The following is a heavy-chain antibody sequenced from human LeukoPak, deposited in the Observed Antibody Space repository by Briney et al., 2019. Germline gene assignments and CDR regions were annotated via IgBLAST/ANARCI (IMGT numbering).Heavy chain of an antibody. D-gene: IGHD3-22*01. CDR1: GYTFTDYF. V-gene: IGHV1-2*02. J-gene: IGHJ5*02. Sequence: GASVKVSCKASGYTFTDYFLHWVRQAPGQRLEWMGWINRNSGDTKYAQKFQGRVTMTRVTSIATAYMELNRLRSDDTAVYYCARDPKPPYDSSGYYPNWFDPWGQGTLVTVSS. CDR3: ARDPKPPYDSSGYYPNWFDP. CDR2: INRNSGDT.